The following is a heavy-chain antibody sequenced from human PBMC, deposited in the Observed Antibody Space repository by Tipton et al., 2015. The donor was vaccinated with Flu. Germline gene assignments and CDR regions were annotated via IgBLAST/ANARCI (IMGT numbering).Heavy chain of an antibody. Sequence: TLSLTCAVSGYSISSGYYWGWIRQPPGKGLEWIGSIYHSGSTYYNPSLKSRVTISVDTSKNRFSLKLSSVTAADTAVYYCATQYCSGGSCNYWFYWGQGTLVTVSS. CDR1: GYSISSGYY. V-gene: IGHV4-38-2*01. D-gene: IGHD2-15*01. CDR2: IYHSGST. J-gene: IGHJ4*02. CDR3: ATQYCSGGSCNYWFY.